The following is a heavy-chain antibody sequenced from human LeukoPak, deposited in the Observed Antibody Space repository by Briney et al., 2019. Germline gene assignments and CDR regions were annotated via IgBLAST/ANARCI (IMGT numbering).Heavy chain of an antibody. CDR2: ISGSAGST. Sequence: PGGSVRLSCAASGFTFSNYAMSWVRQAPGKGLEWVSAISGSAGSTYYADSVKGRFTISRDNSKNTLYLQMSSLRAEDTAVYYCAKDFGGYDSSGYPNYWGQGTLVTVSS. CDR3: AKDFGGYDSSGYPNY. D-gene: IGHD3-22*01. J-gene: IGHJ4*02. CDR1: GFTFSNYA. V-gene: IGHV3-23*01.